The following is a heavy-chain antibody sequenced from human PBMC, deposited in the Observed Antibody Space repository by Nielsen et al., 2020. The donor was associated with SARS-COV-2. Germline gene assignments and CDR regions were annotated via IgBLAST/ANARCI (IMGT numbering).Heavy chain of an antibody. CDR1: GFTVSSNY. CDR3: ARDWSRAFDV. Sequence: GGSLRLSCAASGFTVSSNYMSWVRQAPGKGLEWVSVIYSCGSTYYADSVKGRFTISRDNAKNSMSLQMNSLRVEDTAVYYCARDWSRAFDVWGQGTMVTGSS. V-gene: IGHV3-66*03. CDR2: IYSCGST. J-gene: IGHJ3*01.